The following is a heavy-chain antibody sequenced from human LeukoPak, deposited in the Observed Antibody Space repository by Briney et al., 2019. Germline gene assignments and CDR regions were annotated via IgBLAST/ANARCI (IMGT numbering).Heavy chain of an antibody. V-gene: IGHV3-48*01. D-gene: IGHD1-26*01. CDR3: AREFSGSYRTFDY. CDR1: GFTFSSYS. J-gene: IGHJ4*02. Sequence: GGSLRLSCAASGFTFSSYSMNWVRQAPGKGLEWVSYISSSSSTIYYADSVKGRFTISRDNAKNSLYLQMNSLRAEDTAVYYCAREFSGSYRTFDYWGQGTLVTVSS. CDR2: ISSSSSTI.